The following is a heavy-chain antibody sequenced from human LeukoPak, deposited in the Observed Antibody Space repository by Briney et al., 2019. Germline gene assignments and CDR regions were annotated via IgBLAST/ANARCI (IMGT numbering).Heavy chain of an antibody. D-gene: IGHD3-10*01. CDR1: GFTVSSNY. V-gene: IGHV3-53*01. Sequence: GGSLRLSCAASGFTVSSNYMSWVRQAPGKGLEWVSVIYSGGNTYYADSVKGRFTISRDNSRNTLYLQMNSLRAEDTAVYYCALNYYSSESYSKPFDYWGQGTLVTVSS. CDR2: IYSGGNT. CDR3: ALNYYSSESYSKPFDY. J-gene: IGHJ4*02.